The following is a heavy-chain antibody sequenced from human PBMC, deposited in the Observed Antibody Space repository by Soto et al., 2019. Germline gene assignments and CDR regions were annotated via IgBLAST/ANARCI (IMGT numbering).Heavy chain of an antibody. J-gene: IGHJ3*02. D-gene: IGHD3-16*02. Sequence: ASVKVSCKASGYTFTSYAMHWVRQAPGQRLEWMGWINADNGNTKYAQKLQGRVTITRDTSTSTAYMELRSLRSDDTAVYYCARDWGRYGYIWGSYRLDAFDIWGQGTMVTVS. V-gene: IGHV1-3*01. CDR1: GYTFTSYA. CDR3: ARDWGRYGYIWGSYRLDAFDI. CDR2: INADNGNT.